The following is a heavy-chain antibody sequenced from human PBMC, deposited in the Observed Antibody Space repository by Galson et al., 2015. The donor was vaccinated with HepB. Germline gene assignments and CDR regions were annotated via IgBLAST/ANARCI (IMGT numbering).Heavy chain of an antibody. CDR2: ISAYNGNT. CDR1: GYTFTSYG. Sequence: SVKVSCKASGYTFTSYGISWVRQAPGQGLEWMGWISAYNGNTNYAQKLQGRVTMTTDTSTSTAYMELRSLRSDDTAVYYCARCEVLVVYAVVHYYYMDVWGKGTTVTVSS. V-gene: IGHV1-18*01. J-gene: IGHJ6*03. D-gene: IGHD2-8*02. CDR3: ARCEVLVVYAVVHYYYMDV.